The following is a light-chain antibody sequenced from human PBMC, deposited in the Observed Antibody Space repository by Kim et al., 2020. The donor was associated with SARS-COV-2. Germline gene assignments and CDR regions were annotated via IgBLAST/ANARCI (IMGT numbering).Light chain of an antibody. Sequence: VCAGETATLSARANQSVSCNLAQYQQKPGQAPRLLIYGASTRATGITARCSGSGSGTEFTLTISSLQSEDFAVYYCQQYNNWALTFGGGTKVDIK. CDR1: QSVSCN. J-gene: IGKJ4*01. CDR3: QQYNNWALT. CDR2: GAS. V-gene: IGKV3-15*01.